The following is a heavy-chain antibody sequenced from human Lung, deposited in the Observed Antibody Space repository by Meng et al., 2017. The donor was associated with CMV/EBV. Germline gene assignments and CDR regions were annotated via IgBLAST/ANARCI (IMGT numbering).Heavy chain of an antibody. CDR3: ARDLTYCSGGSCYPTTIDY. CDR2: ISAYNGNT. J-gene: IGHJ4*02. D-gene: IGHD2-15*01. Sequence: QVQWVQSGAEVKKPGASVKVSCKASVYTFTSYGISWVRQAPGQGLEWMGWISAYNGNTNYAQKLQGRVTMTTDTSTSTAYMELRSLRSDDTAVYYCARDLTYCSGGSCYPTTIDYWGQGTLVTVSS. CDR1: VYTFTSYG. V-gene: IGHV1-18*01.